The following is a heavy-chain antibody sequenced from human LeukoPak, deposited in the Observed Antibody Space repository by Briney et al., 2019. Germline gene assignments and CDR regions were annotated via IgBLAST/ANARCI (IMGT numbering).Heavy chain of an antibody. Sequence: GGSLRLSCAASGFTFSGYAMSWVRQAPGKGLEWVSAISGSGGSTYYADSVKGRFTISSDNSKNTLYLQMNSLRAEDTAVYYCAKERAGTFAFDIWGQGTMVTVSS. J-gene: IGHJ3*02. D-gene: IGHD6-19*01. V-gene: IGHV3-23*01. CDR2: ISGSGGST. CDR1: GFTFSGYA. CDR3: AKERAGTFAFDI.